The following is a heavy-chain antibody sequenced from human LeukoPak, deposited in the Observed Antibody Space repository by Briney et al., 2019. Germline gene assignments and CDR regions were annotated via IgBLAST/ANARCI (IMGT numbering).Heavy chain of an antibody. J-gene: IGHJ4*02. V-gene: IGHV1-8*01. D-gene: IGHD6-19*01. CDR2: MSPNSGNT. CDR3: TRGSSGRRDN. CDR1: GYTFTSCD. Sequence: ASVKVSCKASGYTFTSCDINWVRQATGQGLEWMGWMSPNSGNTGYGQSLQGRITMTRDISIGTAYMELSNLTSEDTAIYYCTRGSSGRRDNWGQGTLVTVSA.